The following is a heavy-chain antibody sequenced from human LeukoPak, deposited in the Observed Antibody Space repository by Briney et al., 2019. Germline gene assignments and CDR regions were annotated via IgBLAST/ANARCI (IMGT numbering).Heavy chain of an antibody. CDR3: ARMGYCSGGSCYTPDY. CDR1: GGSISSYY. D-gene: IGHD2-15*01. V-gene: IGHV4-4*07. Sequence: SETLSLTCTVSGGSISSYYWSWIRQPAGKGLEWIGRIYTSGSTNYNPSLKSRVTMSVDTSKNQFSLKRSSVTAADTAVYYCARMGYCSGGSCYTPDYWGQGTLVTVSS. CDR2: IYTSGST. J-gene: IGHJ4*02.